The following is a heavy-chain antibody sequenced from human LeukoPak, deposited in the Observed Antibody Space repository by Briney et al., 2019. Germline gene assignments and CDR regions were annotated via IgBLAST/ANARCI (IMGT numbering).Heavy chain of an antibody. J-gene: IGHJ4*02. CDR2: ISGSGGST. V-gene: IGHV3-23*01. D-gene: IGHD1-7*01. Sequence: GGSLRLPCAASGFTFSSYAMSWVRQAPGKGLEWVSAISGSGGSTYYADSVKGRFTISRDNSKNTLYLQMNSLRAEDTAVYYCAKDLGAGTTKYFDYWGQGTLVTVSS. CDR1: GFTFSSYA. CDR3: AKDLGAGTTKYFDY.